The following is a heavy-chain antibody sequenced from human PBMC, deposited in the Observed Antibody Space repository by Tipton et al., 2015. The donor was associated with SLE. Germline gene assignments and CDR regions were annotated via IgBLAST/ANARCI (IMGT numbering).Heavy chain of an antibody. J-gene: IGHJ6*03. CDR1: GGSFSGYY. CDR3: ARVGDGYYDSFYYMDV. Sequence: AGLVKPSETLSLTCAVYGGSFSGYYWSWIRQPPGKGLEWIGEINHSGSTNYNPSLKSRVTISVDTSKNQFSLKLSSVTAADTAVYYCARVGDGYYDSFYYMDVWGKGTTVTVSS. D-gene: IGHD3-3*01. CDR2: INHSGST. V-gene: IGHV4-34*01.